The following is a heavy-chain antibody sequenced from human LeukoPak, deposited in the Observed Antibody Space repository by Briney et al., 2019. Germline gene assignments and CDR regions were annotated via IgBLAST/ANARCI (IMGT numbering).Heavy chain of an antibody. CDR3: TASACSNGICYTSVDY. CDR1: GSIFSNAW. CDR2: IKSKTDGGTT. D-gene: IGHD2-8*01. V-gene: IGHV3-15*01. J-gene: IGHJ4*02. Sequence: GGSLRLSCAASGSIFSNAWMSWVRQAPGKGLEWVGRIKSKTDGGTTDYAAPVKGRFTISRDDSKNTLYLQMNSLETEDTAVYYCTASACSNGICYTSVDYWGQGTLVTVSS.